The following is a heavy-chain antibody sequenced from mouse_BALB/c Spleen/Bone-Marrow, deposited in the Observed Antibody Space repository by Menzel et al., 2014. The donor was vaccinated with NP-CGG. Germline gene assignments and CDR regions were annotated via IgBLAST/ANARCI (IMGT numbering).Heavy chain of an antibody. V-gene: IGHV1S34*01. CDR1: GYSFTGYY. CDR2: ISCYNGAT. CDR3: VRRGNPIVYYAMDY. Sequence: LVKTGASVKISCKASGYSFTGYYMHWVKQSHGKCLEWIGYISCYNGATSYNQNFKGKATFTVDTSSSTAYMQFNSLTSEDSAVYYCVRRGNPIVYYAMDYWGQGTSVTVSS. J-gene: IGHJ4*01.